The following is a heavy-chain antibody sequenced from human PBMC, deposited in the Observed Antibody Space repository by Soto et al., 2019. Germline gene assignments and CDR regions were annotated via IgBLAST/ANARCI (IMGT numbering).Heavy chain of an antibody. CDR3: ARERSSGYFDY. V-gene: IGHV3-30-3*01. CDR2: ISYDGSNK. J-gene: IGHJ4*02. CDR1: GFTFRSYA. Sequence: QVQLVESGGGVVQPGRSLRLSCAASGFTFRSYAMHWVRQAPGKGLEWVAVISYDGSNKYYADSVKGRFTISRDNSKNTLYLQMNSLRAEDTAVYYCARERSSGYFDYWGQGTLVTVSS. D-gene: IGHD6-19*01.